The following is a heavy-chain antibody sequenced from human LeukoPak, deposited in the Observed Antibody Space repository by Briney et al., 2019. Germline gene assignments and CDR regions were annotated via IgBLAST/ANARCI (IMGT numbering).Heavy chain of an antibody. D-gene: IGHD2-15*01. CDR1: GYTFTSYD. Sequence: ASVKVSCKASGYTFTSYDINWVRQATGQGLEWMGWMNPNSGNTSYAQKFQGRVTMTRHTSISTAYMELSSLSSEDTAVYYCARERRSCSGGSCYPGWFDPWGQGTLVTVSS. V-gene: IGHV1-8*01. J-gene: IGHJ5*02. CDR2: MNPNSGNT. CDR3: ARERRSCSGGSCYPGWFDP.